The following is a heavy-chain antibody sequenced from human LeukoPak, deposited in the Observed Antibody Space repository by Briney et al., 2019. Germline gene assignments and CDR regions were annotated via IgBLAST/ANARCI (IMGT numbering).Heavy chain of an antibody. CDR3: ARLSDY. D-gene: IGHD2-15*01. CDR2: ISGSDGNT. CDR1: GFTFSSFV. V-gene: IGHV3-23*01. J-gene: IGHJ4*02. Sequence: GGSLRLSCAASGFTFSSFVLSWFRQAPGKGLEWVSTISGSDGNTFYADSVKGRFTISRDNSKNTLFLQMNSLRADDTAVYFCARLSDYWGQGTLVTVSS.